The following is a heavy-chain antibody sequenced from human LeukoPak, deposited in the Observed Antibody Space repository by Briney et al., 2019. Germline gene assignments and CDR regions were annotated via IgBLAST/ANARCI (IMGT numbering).Heavy chain of an antibody. CDR2: IRSGGTTI. Sequence: ILSSAASRFTLTSYEMNCDSPPKEGWLEWVSYIRSGGTTINYTDSVKGRSTISRDNAKNSLYLQMNSRRAEDTAVYYCARGARYFGWLPRIYFDYWGQATLVT. J-gene: IGHJ4*01. D-gene: IGHD3-9*01. CDR1: RFTLTSYE. V-gene: IGHV3-48*03. CDR3: ARGARYFGWLPRIYFDY.